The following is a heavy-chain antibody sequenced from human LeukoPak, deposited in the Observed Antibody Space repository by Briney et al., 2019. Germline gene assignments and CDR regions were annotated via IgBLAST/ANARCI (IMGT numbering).Heavy chain of an antibody. Sequence: GGSLRLSCEASGFTFSSFAMHWVRQAPGKGLEWLAAISYTGQNKYYADSVKSRFTISRDNSKNMLYLQVNSVRSDDTAVYYCAKDRERGYPYGLDPDSWGQGTLVTVSS. V-gene: IGHV3-30*04. D-gene: IGHD5-18*01. CDR3: AKDRERGYPYGLDPDS. CDR2: ISYTGQNK. CDR1: GFTFSSFA. J-gene: IGHJ5*01.